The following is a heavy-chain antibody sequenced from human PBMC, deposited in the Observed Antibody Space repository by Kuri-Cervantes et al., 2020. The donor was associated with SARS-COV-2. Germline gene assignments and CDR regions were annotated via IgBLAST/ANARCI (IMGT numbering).Heavy chain of an antibody. J-gene: IGHJ4*02. CDR1: GGSISSGDYY. CDR3: ARDGGLHEGYSYGYIDY. D-gene: IGHD5-18*01. V-gene: IGHV4-30-4*08. Sequence: SETLSLTCTVSGGSISSGDYYWSWIRQPPGKGLEWTGYIYYSGSTYYNPSLESRVTISVDTSKNQFSLKLSSVTAADTAVYYCARDGGLHEGYSYGYIDYWGQGTLVTVSS. CDR2: IYYSGST.